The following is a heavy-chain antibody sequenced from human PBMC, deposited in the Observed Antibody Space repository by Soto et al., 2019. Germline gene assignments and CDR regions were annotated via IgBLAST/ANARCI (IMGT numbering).Heavy chain of an antibody. CDR1: GFTFSSYG. CDR3: ARDHEGLFDS. Sequence: QVQLVESGGGVVQPGRSLRLSCAASGFTFSSYGMHWVRQAPGKGLEWVAVIWYDGSNKYYADSVKGRFTISRDNSKNPLYLQMNLLRAEDTAVYSCARDHEGLFDSGGQGTLVTVSS. V-gene: IGHV3-33*01. CDR2: IWYDGSNK. J-gene: IGHJ4*02.